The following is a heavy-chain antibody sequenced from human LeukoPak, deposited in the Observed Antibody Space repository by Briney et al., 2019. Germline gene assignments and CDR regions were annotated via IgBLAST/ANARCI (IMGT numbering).Heavy chain of an antibody. D-gene: IGHD3-22*01. Sequence: PSETLSLTCSVYTVSIYYSYWSWIRQPPGKRLEWIGYIYYNGNTNSNPSLKSRVTISADTSKNQFSLKLSSVSAGETAAKYWLRGNYDNRGYSNAFDIWGQGAMVTVSS. CDR3: LRGNYDNRGYSNAFDI. CDR2: IYYNGNT. CDR1: TVSIYYSY. V-gene: IGHV4-59*01. J-gene: IGHJ3*02.